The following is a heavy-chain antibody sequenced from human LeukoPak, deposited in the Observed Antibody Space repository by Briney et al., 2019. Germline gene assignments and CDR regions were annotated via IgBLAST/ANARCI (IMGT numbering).Heavy chain of an antibody. CDR1: GFTFGDYA. CDR3: TSGSYSGFDY. D-gene: IGHD1-26*01. J-gene: IGHJ4*02. CDR2: IRSKAYGGTT. Sequence: GGSLRLSCTASGFTFGDYAMSWVRQAPGKGLEWVGFIRSKAYGGTTEYAASVKGRFTISRDDSKSIAYLQMNSLKTEDTAVYYCTSGSYSGFDYWGQGTLVNVSS. V-gene: IGHV3-49*04.